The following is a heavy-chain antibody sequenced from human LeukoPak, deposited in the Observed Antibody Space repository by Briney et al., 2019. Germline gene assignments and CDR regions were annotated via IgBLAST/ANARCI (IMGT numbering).Heavy chain of an antibody. CDR2: IIPIFGTA. V-gene: IGHV1-69*13. D-gene: IGHD2-15*01. J-gene: IGHJ6*03. Sequence: ASVKVSCKASGGTFSSYAISWVRQAPGQGLEWMGGIIPIFGTANYAQKFQGRVTITADESTSTAYMELSSLRSEDTAVYYCARDGVAATNYYYYYMGVWGKGTTVTISS. CDR1: GGTFSSYA. CDR3: ARDGVAATNYYYYYMGV.